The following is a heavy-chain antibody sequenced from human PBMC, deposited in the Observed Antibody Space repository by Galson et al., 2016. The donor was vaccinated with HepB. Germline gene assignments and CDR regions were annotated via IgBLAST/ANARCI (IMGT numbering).Heavy chain of an antibody. CDR3: ARSDGYTSSDYSYGLDL. V-gene: IGHV1-69*13. J-gene: IGHJ6*02. CDR1: GDNFKTYA. D-gene: IGHD5-24*01. Sequence: SVKVSCKASGDNFKTYAFSWVRQAPGQGLEWMGGTVPVFRLPNYAEKFQGRLTVAADESTSTVYMELSSLSFDDTAVYYCARSDGYTSSDYSYGLDLWGQGTTVTVSS. CDR2: TVPVFRLP.